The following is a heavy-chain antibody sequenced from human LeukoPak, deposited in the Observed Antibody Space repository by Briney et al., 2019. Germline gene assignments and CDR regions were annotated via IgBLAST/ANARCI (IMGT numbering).Heavy chain of an antibody. V-gene: IGHV1-8*01. J-gene: IGHJ4*02. CDR1: GYTFTSYD. Sequence: ASVKVSCKASGYTFTSYDINWVRQATGQGLEWMGWMNPNSGNTGYAQKFQGRVTMTRNTSISTAYTELSSLRSEDTAVYYCARGVDTAMVTGIDYWGQGTLVTVSS. CDR3: ARGVDTAMVTGIDY. CDR2: MNPNSGNT. D-gene: IGHD5-18*01.